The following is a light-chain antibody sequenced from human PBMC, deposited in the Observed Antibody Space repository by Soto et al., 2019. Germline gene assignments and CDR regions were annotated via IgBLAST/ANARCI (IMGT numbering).Light chain of an antibody. Sequence: DIQMTQSPSSLSASVGDRVTITCRASQTISKYLNWYQQKPEKAPKLLIYGTSSLQSGVPSRFSGSGSGTDFTLTITSLQPEDFATYYCKQTSNTPWTFGQGTKVEMK. CDR1: QTISKY. V-gene: IGKV1-39*01. CDR2: GTS. J-gene: IGKJ1*01. CDR3: KQTSNTPWT.